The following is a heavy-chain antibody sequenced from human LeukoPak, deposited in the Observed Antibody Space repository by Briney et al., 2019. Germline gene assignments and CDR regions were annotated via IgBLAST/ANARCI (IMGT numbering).Heavy chain of an antibody. CDR1: GFTFSSYA. Sequence: GGSLRLSCAASGFTFSSYAVHWVRQAPGKGLEWVAVISYDGSNKYYADSVKGRFTISRDNSKNTLYLQMNRLRAEDTAVYYCARDGVLRFLEWLSYFDYWGQGTLVTVSS. CDR3: ARDGVLRFLEWLSYFDY. D-gene: IGHD3-3*01. J-gene: IGHJ4*02. CDR2: ISYDGSNK. V-gene: IGHV3-30-3*01.